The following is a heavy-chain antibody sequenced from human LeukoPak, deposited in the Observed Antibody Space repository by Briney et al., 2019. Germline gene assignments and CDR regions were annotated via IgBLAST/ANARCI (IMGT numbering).Heavy chain of an antibody. CDR2: ISSSGSTI. CDR1: GLSFGEYY. CDR3: ARDAIVVVPAATLRYYYYYYMDV. V-gene: IGHV3-11*01. D-gene: IGHD2-2*01. J-gene: IGHJ6*03. Sequence: GGSLRLFCAASGLSFGEYYMSWIRQAPGKGLEWVSYISSSGSTIYYADSVKGRFTISRDNAKNSLYLQMNSLRAEDTAVYYCARDAIVVVPAATLRYYYYYYMDVWGKGTTVTVSS.